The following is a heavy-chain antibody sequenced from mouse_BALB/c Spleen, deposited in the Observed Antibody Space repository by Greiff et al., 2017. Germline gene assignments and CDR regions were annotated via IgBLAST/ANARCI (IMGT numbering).Heavy chain of an antibody. Sequence: VHLVESGPGLVAPSQSLSITCTVSGFSLTSYGVHWVRQPPGKGLEWLGVIWAGGSTNYNSALMSRLSISKDNSKSQVFLKMNSLQTDDTAMYYCAREFYGYDSWFAYWGQGTLVTVSA. CDR1: GFSLTSYG. CDR2: IWAGGST. V-gene: IGHV2-9*02. D-gene: IGHD2-2*01. J-gene: IGHJ3*01. CDR3: AREFYGYDSWFAY.